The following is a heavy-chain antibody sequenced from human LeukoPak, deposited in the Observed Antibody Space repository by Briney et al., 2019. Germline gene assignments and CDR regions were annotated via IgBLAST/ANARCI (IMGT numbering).Heavy chain of an antibody. CDR2: IYYSGST. D-gene: IGHD3-22*01. CDR1: GGSISSYY. Sequence: PSETLSLTWTVSGGSISSYYWSWIRQPPGKGLEWIGYIYYSGSTNYNPSLKSRVTISVDTSKNQFSLKLSSVTAADTAVYYCARVDYYDSSGYYTNWFDPWGQGTLVTVSS. J-gene: IGHJ5*02. V-gene: IGHV4-59*01. CDR3: ARVDYYDSSGYYTNWFDP.